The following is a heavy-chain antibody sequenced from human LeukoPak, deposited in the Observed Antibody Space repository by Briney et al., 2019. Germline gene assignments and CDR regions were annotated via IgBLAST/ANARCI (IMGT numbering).Heavy chain of an antibody. V-gene: IGHV4-31*03. D-gene: IGHD1-26*01. CDR3: ARDVRGGSGSYLEYFQH. J-gene: IGHJ1*01. CDR1: GGSISSGGYY. CDR2: IYYSGST. Sequence: SETLSLTCTVSGGSISSGGYYWSWIRQHPGKGLEWIGYIYYSGSTYYNPSLKSRVTISVDTSKNQFSLKRSSVTAADTAVYYCARDVRGGSGSYLEYFQHWGQGTLVTVSS.